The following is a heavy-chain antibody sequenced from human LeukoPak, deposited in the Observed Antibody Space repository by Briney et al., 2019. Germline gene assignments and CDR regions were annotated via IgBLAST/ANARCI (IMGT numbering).Heavy chain of an antibody. CDR1: GGSFSGYY. D-gene: IGHD5-18*01. CDR3: ARAPERWYSYGSYTYYYTDV. J-gene: IGHJ6*03. CDR2: INHSGST. Sequence: SETLSLTCAVYGGSFSGYYWSWIRQPPGKGLEWIGEINHSGSTNYNPSLESRVTISVDTSKNQISLKLSSVTAADTAIYYCARAPERWYSYGSYTYYYTDVWGKGTTVTVSS. V-gene: IGHV4-34*01.